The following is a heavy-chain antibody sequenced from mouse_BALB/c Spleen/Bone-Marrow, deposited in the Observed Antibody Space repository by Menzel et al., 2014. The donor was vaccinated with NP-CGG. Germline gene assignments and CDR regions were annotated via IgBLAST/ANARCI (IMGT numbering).Heavy chain of an antibody. J-gene: IGHJ4*01. CDR3: NGNYYAMDY. V-gene: IGHV14-4*02. Sequence: DVKLVESGAELVRSGASVKLSCTASGFNIKDYYMHWVKQRPEQGLEWIGWTDPENGDTEYAPKFQGKATMTADTSSNTAYLQLSSLTSEDTAVYYCNGNYYAMDYWGQGTSVTVSS. CDR1: GFNIKDYY. D-gene: IGHD2-1*01. CDR2: TDPENGDT.